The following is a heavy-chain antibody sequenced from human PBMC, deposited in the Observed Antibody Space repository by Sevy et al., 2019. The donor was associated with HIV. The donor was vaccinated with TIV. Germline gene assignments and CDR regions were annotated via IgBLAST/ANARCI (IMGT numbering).Heavy chain of an antibody. CDR2: ITSGGNSI. V-gene: IGHV3-11*01. D-gene: IGHD4-17*01. Sequence: GGSLRLSCAVSGFAFSDYYMTWIRQAPGKGLEWVSYITSGGNSINYAGSVKGRFTVSRDNTKNSLYLKMNSLRAEDTAVYYCVRVDYDDYTTWGTGYYYMDVWGKGIMVTVSS. CDR3: VRVDYDDYTTWGTGYYYMDV. CDR1: GFAFSDYY. J-gene: IGHJ6*03.